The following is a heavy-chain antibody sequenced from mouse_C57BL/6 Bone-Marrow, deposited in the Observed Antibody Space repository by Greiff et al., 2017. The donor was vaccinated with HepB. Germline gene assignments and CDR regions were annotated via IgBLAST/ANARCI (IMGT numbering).Heavy chain of an antibody. CDR1: GFNIKDDY. Sequence: EVQRVESGAELVRPGASVKLSCTASGFNIKDDYMHWVKQRPEQGLEWIGWIDPENGDTEYASKFQGKATITADTSSNTAYLQLSSLTSEDTAVYYCTTDSNYPFAYWGQGTLVTVSA. D-gene: IGHD2-5*01. CDR3: TTDSNYPFAY. J-gene: IGHJ3*01. V-gene: IGHV14-4*01. CDR2: IDPENGDT.